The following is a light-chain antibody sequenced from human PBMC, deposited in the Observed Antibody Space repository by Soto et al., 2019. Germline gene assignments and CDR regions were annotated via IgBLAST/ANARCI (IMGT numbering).Light chain of an antibody. J-gene: IGKJ1*01. CDR2: AAS. V-gene: IGKV3-20*01. Sequence: ETVLTQSPGTLSLSPGERATLSCRASQGVSGNYLAWYQQKPGQAPRLLIYAASSRATGIPDRFRGSGSGTDFTLTIRRLEPEDFAVYYCQQYGNSPLFGQGTKVDI. CDR1: QGVSGNY. CDR3: QQYGNSPL.